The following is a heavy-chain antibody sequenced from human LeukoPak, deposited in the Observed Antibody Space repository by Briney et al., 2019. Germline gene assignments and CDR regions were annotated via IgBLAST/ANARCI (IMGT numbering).Heavy chain of an antibody. J-gene: IGHJ4*02. CDR1: GFTFSSYA. Sequence: GGSLRLSCAASGFTFSSYAMSWVRQAPGKGLEWVSVTSGSGGSTYYADSVKGRFTISRDNSKNTLYLQMNSLRAEDTAAYYCAKDLVGATTPDYWGQGTLVTVSS. V-gene: IGHV3-23*01. D-gene: IGHD1-26*01. CDR3: AKDLVGATTPDY. CDR2: TSGSGGST.